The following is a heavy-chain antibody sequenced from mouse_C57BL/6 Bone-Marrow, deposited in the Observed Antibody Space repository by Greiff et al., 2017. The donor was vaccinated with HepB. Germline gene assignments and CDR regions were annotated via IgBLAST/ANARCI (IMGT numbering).Heavy chain of an antibody. Sequence: EVQLQQSGAELVRPGASVKLSCTASGFNIKDAYMHWVKQRPEQGLEWIGWLDPENGDTEYASKFQGKATITADTSSNTAYLQLSSLTSEDTAVYYCTTFITTVDGCYVDVWGTGTTVTVSS. CDR1: GFNIKDAY. V-gene: IGHV14-4*01. J-gene: IGHJ1*03. D-gene: IGHD1-1*01. CDR2: LDPENGDT. CDR3: TTFITTVDGCYVDV.